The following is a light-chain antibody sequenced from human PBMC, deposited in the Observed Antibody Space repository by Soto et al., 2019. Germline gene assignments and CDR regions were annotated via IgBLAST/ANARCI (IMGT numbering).Light chain of an antibody. CDR1: SSDVGGHKY. CDR3: SLYTSENTYV. Sequence: QSALTQPPSASGSLGSSVTISCTGTSSDVGGHKYVSWYQHHPGKAPKLILFEVSKRPSGVPHRFSGSKSGNTASLTVTGLQAEDDADYYCSLYTSENTYVFGTGTKVTVL. CDR2: EVS. V-gene: IGLV2-8*01. J-gene: IGLJ1*01.